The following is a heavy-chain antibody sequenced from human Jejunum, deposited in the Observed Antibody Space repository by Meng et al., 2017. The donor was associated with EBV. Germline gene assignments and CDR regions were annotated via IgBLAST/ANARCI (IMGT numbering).Heavy chain of an antibody. CDR1: GYTLTSYD. V-gene: IGHV1-8*01. Sequence: QVQLGGVGAGVKQPGASVKVSCKAAGYTLTSYDINWVRQATGQGLELMGWMNPNSGNTGYAQKFQGRVTMTRNTSISTAYMELSSLRSEDTAVYYCARGRVWGSYQDYWGQGTLVTVSS. J-gene: IGHJ4*02. CDR3: ARGRVWGSYQDY. CDR2: MNPNSGNT. D-gene: IGHD3-16*02.